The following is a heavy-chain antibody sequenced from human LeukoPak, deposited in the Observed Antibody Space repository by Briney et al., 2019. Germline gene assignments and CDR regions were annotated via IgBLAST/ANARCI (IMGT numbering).Heavy chain of an antibody. CDR2: ISGSGGST. V-gene: IGHV3-23*01. D-gene: IGHD3-22*01. J-gene: IGHJ4*02. Sequence: GGSLRLSCAASGFTFSSYAMSWVRQAPGKGLEWVSAISGSGGSTYYADSVKGRFTIPRDNSKNTLYLQMNSLRAEDTAVYYCAKVYDSSGYLFDYWGQGTLVTVSS. CDR3: AKVYDSSGYLFDY. CDR1: GFTFSSYA.